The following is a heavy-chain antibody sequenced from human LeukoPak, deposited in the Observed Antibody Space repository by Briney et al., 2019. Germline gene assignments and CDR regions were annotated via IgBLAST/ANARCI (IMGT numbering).Heavy chain of an antibody. CDR1: GFTFSSYD. Sequence: GGSLRLSCAASGFTFSSYDMHWVRQAPGKGLEWVAVISYDGNNKYYEDSVKGRFTVSRDNSKNTLYLQMDSLRPEDTAVYYCAKDRRDGHNHPSYYFDYWGQGTLVTVSS. CDR3: AKDRRDGHNHPSYYFDY. D-gene: IGHD5-24*01. V-gene: IGHV3-30*18. CDR2: ISYDGNNK. J-gene: IGHJ4*02.